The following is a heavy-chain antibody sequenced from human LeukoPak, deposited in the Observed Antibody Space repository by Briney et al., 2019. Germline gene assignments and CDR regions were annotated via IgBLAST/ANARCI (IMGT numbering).Heavy chain of an antibody. D-gene: IGHD2/OR15-2a*01. CDR3: ARVTILYDLGSYGMDV. CDR2: INPNSGGT. CDR1: GYTFTGYY. Sequence: ASVKVSCKASGYTFTGYYMHWVRQAPGQGLEWMGWINPNSGGTNYAQKFQGRVTMTRDTSISTAYMELSRLRPDDTAVYYCARVTILYDLGSYGMDVWGQGTTVTVSS. V-gene: IGHV1-2*02. J-gene: IGHJ6*02.